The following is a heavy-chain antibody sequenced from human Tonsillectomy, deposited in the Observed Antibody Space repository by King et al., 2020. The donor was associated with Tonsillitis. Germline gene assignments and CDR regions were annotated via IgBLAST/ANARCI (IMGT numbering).Heavy chain of an antibody. CDR2: ISSSDSYI. Sequence: VQLVESGGGLVKPGGSLRLSCAASGFTFSSYSMNWVRQAPGKGLEWVSSISSSDSYIYYADSVKGRFTISRDNAKNSLYLQMNSLRAEDTAVYYCARPSEMYYYDSRAYNFDYWGQGTLVTVSS. CDR1: GFTFSSYS. V-gene: IGHV3-21*01. D-gene: IGHD3-22*01. CDR3: ARPSEMYYYDSRAYNFDY. J-gene: IGHJ4*02.